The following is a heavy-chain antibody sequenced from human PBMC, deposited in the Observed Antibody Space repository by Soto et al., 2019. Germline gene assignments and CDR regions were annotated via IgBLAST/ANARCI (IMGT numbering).Heavy chain of an antibody. J-gene: IGHJ5*02. D-gene: IGHD6-13*01. CDR2: IYYSGST. CDR1: GCSIRIGGYY. CDR3: ARDPATAGPGWFDP. V-gene: IGHV4-31*03. Sequence: SETLSLTCTVSGCSIRIGGYYWSWIRQHPGKGLEWIGYIYYSGSTYYSPSLKSRVTISVDTSKNQFSLKLSSVTAADTAVYYCARDPATAGPGWFDPWGQGTLVT.